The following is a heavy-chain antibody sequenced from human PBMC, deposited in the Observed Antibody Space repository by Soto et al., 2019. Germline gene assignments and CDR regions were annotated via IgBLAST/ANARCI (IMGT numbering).Heavy chain of an antibody. Sequence: SVKVSCKASGGTFSSYAISWVRQAPGQGLEWMGGIIPIFGTANYAQKFQGRVTITADESTSTAYMELSSLRSEDTAVYYCARTDIVLMVYGTASGAFDIWGQGTMVTVSS. CDR3: ARTDIVLMVYGTASGAFDI. CDR1: GGTFSSYA. V-gene: IGHV1-69*13. CDR2: IIPIFGTA. J-gene: IGHJ3*02. D-gene: IGHD2-8*01.